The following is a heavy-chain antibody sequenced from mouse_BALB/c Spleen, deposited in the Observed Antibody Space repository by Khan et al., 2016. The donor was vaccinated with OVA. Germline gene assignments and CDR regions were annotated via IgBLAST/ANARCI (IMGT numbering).Heavy chain of an antibody. Sequence: EVQLQASGPGLVKPSQSLSLTCTVTGYSITSDYAWNWIRQFPGNKLEWMGYISSSGSTNYHPALKSRISITRDTSKNQFFLQLNSVTTEDTATYYCARDGSRYNYAMDYWGQGTSVTVSS. CDR3: ARDGSRYNYAMDY. CDR1: GYSITSDYA. CDR2: ISSSGST. V-gene: IGHV3-2*02. J-gene: IGHJ4*01. D-gene: IGHD2-3*01.